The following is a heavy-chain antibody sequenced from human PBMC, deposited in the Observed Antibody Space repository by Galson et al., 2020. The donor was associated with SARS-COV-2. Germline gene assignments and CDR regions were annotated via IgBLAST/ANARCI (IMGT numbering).Heavy chain of an antibody. CDR2: ISYDGSNK. V-gene: IGHV3-30*18. Sequence: GGSLRLSCAASGFTFSSYGMHWVRQAPGKGLEWVAVISYDGSNKYYADSVKGRFTISRDNSKNTLYLQMNSLRAEDTAVYYCAKSGTRGGYCSSTSCYYFDYWGQGTLVTVSS. J-gene: IGHJ4*02. CDR3: AKSGTRGGYCSSTSCYYFDY. CDR1: GFTFSSYG. D-gene: IGHD2-2*01.